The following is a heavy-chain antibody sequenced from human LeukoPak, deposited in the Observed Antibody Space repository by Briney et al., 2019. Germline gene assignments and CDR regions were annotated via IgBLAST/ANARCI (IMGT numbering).Heavy chain of an antibody. J-gene: IGHJ2*01. V-gene: IGHV3-48*01. Sequence: GGSLRLSCAASAFTFSNYGMSWVRQAPGKGLEWISYITPSSSAIYYADSVRGRFTTSRDNAKNSMYLQMNSLRTEDTAVYYCARAAYSSTWYSRYFDLWGRGTLVTVSS. CDR2: ITPSSSAI. CDR3: ARAAYSSTWYSRYFDL. CDR1: AFTFSNYG. D-gene: IGHD6-13*01.